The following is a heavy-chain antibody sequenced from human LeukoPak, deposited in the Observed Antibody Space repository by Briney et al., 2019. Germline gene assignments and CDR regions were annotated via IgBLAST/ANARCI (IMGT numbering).Heavy chain of an antibody. Sequence: LETLSLSCAVSGGSISSYYRSWIRQPPGKGLEWMGYIYDSVITKYNPPIKSRVTISVDTSKNQYSLKLSSVTAAATAVYYCARSGWGSGSPDAFDIWGQGTMVTVSS. CDR2: IYDSVIT. D-gene: IGHD1-26*01. CDR3: ARSGWGSGSPDAFDI. CDR1: GGSISSYY. J-gene: IGHJ3*02. V-gene: IGHV4-59*01.